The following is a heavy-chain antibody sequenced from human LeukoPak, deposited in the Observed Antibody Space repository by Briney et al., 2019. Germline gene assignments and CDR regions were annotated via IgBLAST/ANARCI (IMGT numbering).Heavy chain of an antibody. CDR1: GGSISSSIYY. Sequence: PSETLSLTCTVSGGSISSSIYYWGWIRQPPGKGLEWIGSIYYSGSTYYNPSLKSRVTISVDTSKNQFSLKLSSVTAADTAVYYCARRRTLGVSGGCCWFDPWGQGTLVTVSS. CDR3: ARRRTLGVSGGCCWFDP. V-gene: IGHV4-39*01. D-gene: IGHD3-16*01. J-gene: IGHJ5*02. CDR2: IYYSGST.